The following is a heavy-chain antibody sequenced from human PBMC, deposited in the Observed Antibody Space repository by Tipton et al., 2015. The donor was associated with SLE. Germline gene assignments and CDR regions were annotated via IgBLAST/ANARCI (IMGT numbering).Heavy chain of an antibody. CDR3: ARFSGGWFVDY. D-gene: IGHD6-19*01. V-gene: IGHV3-7*01. CDR2: IKQDGSEK. CDR1: GFTFSCYW. J-gene: IGHJ4*02. Sequence: SLRLSCAASGFTFSCYWVNWVRQAPGKGLEWVANIKQDGSEKDYVDSVKGRFTISRDNAKNSLYLQMNSLRAEDTAVYYCARFSGGWFVDYWGQGTQVTVSS.